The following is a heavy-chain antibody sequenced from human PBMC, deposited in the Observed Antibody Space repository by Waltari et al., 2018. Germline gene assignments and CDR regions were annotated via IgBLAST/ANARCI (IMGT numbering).Heavy chain of an antibody. CDR3: ARDRGRDQGWFDA. J-gene: IGHJ5*02. V-gene: IGHV3-9*01. D-gene: IGHD2-15*01. CDR2: ISGDSGYT. CDR1: GFTFDDYA. Sequence: EVQLVESGGGLEQPGRSLRLSCAASGFTFDDYALHWVRQAPGRGLEWVSGISGDSGYTHYEDSVKGRFTISRDHAKNSLFLQMNSLRVEDTALYYCARDRGRDQGWFDAWGQGILVTVSS.